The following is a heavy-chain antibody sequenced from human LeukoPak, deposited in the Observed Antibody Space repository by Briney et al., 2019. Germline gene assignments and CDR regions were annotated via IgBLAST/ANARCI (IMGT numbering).Heavy chain of an antibody. J-gene: IGHJ4*02. V-gene: IGHV1-2*02. Sequence: ASVKVSCKASGYTFTDYYMYWVRQAPGQGLEWMGWVNPDSGGTNYAQKFQGRVTMTRDTSISTAYMELSRLKYDDTAVYFCARDYGGNSPYFDYWGQGTLVAVSS. CDR2: VNPDSGGT. D-gene: IGHD4-23*01. CDR3: ARDYGGNSPYFDY. CDR1: GYTFTDYY.